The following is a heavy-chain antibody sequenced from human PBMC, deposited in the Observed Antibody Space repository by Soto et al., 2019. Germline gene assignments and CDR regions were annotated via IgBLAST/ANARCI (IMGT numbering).Heavy chain of an antibody. D-gene: IGHD6-6*01. CDR1: GYSIRSGYF. CDR3: ARSMYSTSAQLYYGMDV. V-gene: IGHV4-38-2*01. J-gene: IGHJ6*02. CDR2: MYHSGIT. Sequence: SETLSLTCAVSGYSIRSGYFGGWIRQPPGKGLEWIGSMYHSGITYYNLSLKSRVTISVDTSKNQLSLKLSSATAADTAVYYCARSMYSTSAQLYYGMDVWGQGTTVTVS.